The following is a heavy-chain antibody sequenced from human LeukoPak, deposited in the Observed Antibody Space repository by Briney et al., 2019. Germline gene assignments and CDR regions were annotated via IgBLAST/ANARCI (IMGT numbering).Heavy chain of an antibody. CDR1: GFNFNDYG. V-gene: IGHV3-33*01. CDR3: ARDGAYSYTY. J-gene: IGHJ4*02. Sequence: GRSLILSCAASGFNFNDYGMHWVRQAPGKGLEWVAIIWHDGNNKYYADSVRGRFTISRDNSKNTLYLEVNSLRAEDTAVYYCARDGAYSYTYWGQGTLVIVSS. D-gene: IGHD5-18*01. CDR2: IWHDGNNK.